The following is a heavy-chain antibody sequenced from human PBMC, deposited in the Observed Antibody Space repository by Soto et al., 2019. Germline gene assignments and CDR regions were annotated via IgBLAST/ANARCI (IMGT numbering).Heavy chain of an antibody. CDR1: GSTFSSYG. J-gene: IGHJ4*02. Sequence: PGGSLRLSCAASGSTFSSYGMHWVRQAPGKGLEWVAVISDDGSSKYYADSVKGRFTISRDNSKNTLYLQMNSLRAEDTAVYYCARRSSGWYFDYWGQGTLVTSPQ. V-gene: IGHV3-30*03. CDR2: ISDDGSSK. CDR3: ARRSSGWYFDY. D-gene: IGHD6-19*01.